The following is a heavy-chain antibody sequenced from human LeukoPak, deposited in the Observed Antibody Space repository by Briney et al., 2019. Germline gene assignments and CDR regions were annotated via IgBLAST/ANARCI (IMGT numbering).Heavy chain of an antibody. Sequence: GGSLRLSCAASGFTFSTYALHWVRQAPGKGLEWVSGISPTGDGAYYADSVKGRFTISRDNSKNTLYVHMNSLRAEDTAVYYCAKAGDMNYFDYSGQGALVTVSS. CDR2: ISPTGDGA. J-gene: IGHJ4*02. V-gene: IGHV3-23*01. CDR1: GFTFSTYA. CDR3: AKAGDMNYFDY. D-gene: IGHD3-9*01.